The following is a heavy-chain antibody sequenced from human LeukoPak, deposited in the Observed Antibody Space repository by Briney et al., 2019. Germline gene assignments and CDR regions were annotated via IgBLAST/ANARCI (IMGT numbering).Heavy chain of an antibody. Sequence: GGSLRLSCAASGFTFSDYYMSWIRQAPGKGLEWVSYISSSGSTIYYADSVKGRFTISRDNAKNSLYLQMNSLRAEDMAVYYCARPLNPYYYGSGSYYYPDYWGQGTLVTVSS. CDR1: GFTFSDYY. CDR2: ISSSGSTI. J-gene: IGHJ4*02. V-gene: IGHV3-11*01. D-gene: IGHD3-10*01. CDR3: ARPLNPYYYGSGSYYYPDY.